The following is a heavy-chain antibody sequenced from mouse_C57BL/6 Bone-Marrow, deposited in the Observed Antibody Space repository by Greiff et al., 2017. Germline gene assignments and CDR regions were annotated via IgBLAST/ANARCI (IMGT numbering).Heavy chain of an antibody. J-gene: IGHJ1*03. Sequence: EVQLKESGAELVRPGASVKLSCTASGFNIKDDYMHWVKQRPEQGLEWIGWIDPENGDTEYASKFQGKATITADTSSNTAYLQLSSLTSEDTAVYYCTPYYGSSYGWYFDVWGTGTTVTVSS. D-gene: IGHD1-1*01. V-gene: IGHV14-4*01. CDR3: TPYYGSSYGWYFDV. CDR1: GFNIKDDY. CDR2: IDPENGDT.